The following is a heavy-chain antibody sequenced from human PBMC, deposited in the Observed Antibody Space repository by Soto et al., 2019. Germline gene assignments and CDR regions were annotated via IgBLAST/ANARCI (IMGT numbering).Heavy chain of an antibody. D-gene: IGHD6-13*01. J-gene: IGHJ6*02. CDR2: IIPIFGTA. Sequence: SVKVSCKAAGGTFSSYAISWVRQAPGQGLEWMGGIIPIFGTANYAQKFQGRVTITADESTSTAYMELSSLRSEDTAVYYCARGFPLIAAAARSYYYMDVWGQGPTVTVPS. CDR1: GGTFSSYA. V-gene: IGHV1-69*13. CDR3: ARGFPLIAAAARSYYYMDV.